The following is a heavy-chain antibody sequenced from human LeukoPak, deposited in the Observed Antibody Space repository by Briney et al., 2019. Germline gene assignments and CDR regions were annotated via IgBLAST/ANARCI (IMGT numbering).Heavy chain of an antibody. CDR1: GYTFTDYF. J-gene: IGHJ3*02. V-gene: IGHV1-2*02. CDR3: ARGPRITIFGVVMANDAFDI. D-gene: IGHD3-3*01. CDR2: INPKSGGT. Sequence: GASVKVSCKASGYTFTDYFMNWVRQAPGQGLEWMGWINPKSGGTVYAQKFQGRVTMTRDTSSSTAYMELSRLRFDDTVVYCCARGPRITIFGVVMANDAFDIWGQGTMVTVSS.